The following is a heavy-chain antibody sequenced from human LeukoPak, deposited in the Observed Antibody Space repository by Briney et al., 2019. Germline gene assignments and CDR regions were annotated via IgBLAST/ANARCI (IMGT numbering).Heavy chain of an antibody. CDR1: GFTVSSNY. CDR3: ARGYSSGWYAFDI. J-gene: IGHJ3*02. Sequence: PGGSLRLSCAASGFTVSSNYMSWVRQAPGKGLEWVSVIYSGGSTYYADSVKGRFTISRDNSKNTLYLQMDSLRAEDTAVYYCARGYSSGWYAFDIWGQGTMVTVSS. V-gene: IGHV3-53*01. CDR2: IYSGGST. D-gene: IGHD6-19*01.